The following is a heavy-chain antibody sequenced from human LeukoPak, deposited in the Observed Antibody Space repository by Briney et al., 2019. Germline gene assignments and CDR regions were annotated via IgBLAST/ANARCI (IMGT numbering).Heavy chain of an antibody. Sequence: GASVKVSCKASGYTFTGYYMHWVRQAPGQGLEWMGWINPNSGGTNYAQKFQGRVTMTRDTSISTAYMELRSLRSDDTAVYYCARAHNDYVWGSYPPSTSIVSDVGWFDPWGQGTLVTVSS. V-gene: IGHV1-2*02. D-gene: IGHD3-16*01. CDR1: GYTFTGYY. CDR3: ARAHNDYVWGSYPPSTSIVSDVGWFDP. CDR2: INPNSGGT. J-gene: IGHJ5*02.